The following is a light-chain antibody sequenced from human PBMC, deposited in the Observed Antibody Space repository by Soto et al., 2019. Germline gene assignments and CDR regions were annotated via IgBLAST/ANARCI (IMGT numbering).Light chain of an antibody. J-gene: IGLJ2*01. CDR3: SSYTSSSTRHVV. CDR2: DVS. Sequence: QSALTQPASVSGSPGQSITISCTETSSDVGGYNCVSWYQQHPGKAPKLMIYDVSNRPSGVSNRFSDSKSGNTASLTISGLQAEDEVDYYCSSYTSSSTRHVVFGGGTKLTVL. V-gene: IGLV2-14*01. CDR1: SSDVGGYNC.